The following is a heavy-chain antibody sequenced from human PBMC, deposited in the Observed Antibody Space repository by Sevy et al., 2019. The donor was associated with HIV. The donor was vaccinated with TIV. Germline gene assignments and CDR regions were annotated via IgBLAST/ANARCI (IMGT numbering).Heavy chain of an antibody. Sequence: SETLSLTCTVSGGSITSLYWNWIRQPPGKGREWIGNSYYNGHINYNPSLKSRLTLSLDTSTNQSSLRLSSVAAAGTAMYYCAGGNARGRGYSWGQGTLVTVSS. D-gene: IGHD2-21*01. J-gene: IGHJ4*02. CDR1: GGSITSLY. CDR3: AGGNARGRGYS. CDR2: SYYNGHI. V-gene: IGHV4-59*08.